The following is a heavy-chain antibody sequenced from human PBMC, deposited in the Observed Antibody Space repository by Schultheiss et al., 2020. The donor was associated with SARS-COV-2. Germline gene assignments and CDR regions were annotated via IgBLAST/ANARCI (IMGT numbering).Heavy chain of an antibody. V-gene: IGHV1-8*01. CDR3: ASGGWYCSSTSCYTHYYYGMDV. CDR1: GYTFTSYD. J-gene: IGHJ6*04. Sequence: ASVKVSCKASGYTFTSYDINWVRQATGQGLEWMGWMNPNSGNTGYAQKFQGRVTMTRDTSISTAYMELSSMRSEDTAVYYCASGGWYCSSTSCYTHYYYGMDVGGEGTTVTVSS. CDR2: MNPNSGNT. D-gene: IGHD2-2*02.